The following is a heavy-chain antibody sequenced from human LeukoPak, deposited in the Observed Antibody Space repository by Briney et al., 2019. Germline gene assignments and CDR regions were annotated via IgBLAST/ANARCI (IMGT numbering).Heavy chain of an antibody. D-gene: IGHD3-10*01. CDR2: IKPDGTDK. V-gene: IGHV3-7*01. J-gene: IGHJ3*02. Sequence: GGSLRLSCAASGFTFSTYWMSWVRQAPGKGLEWLANIKPDGTDKYYVDSVKGRFTISRDNARNSLYLQMNTLRAEDTAVYYCAREKRGTDVFDIWGQGTMVTVSS. CDR1: GFTFSTYW. CDR3: AREKRGTDVFDI.